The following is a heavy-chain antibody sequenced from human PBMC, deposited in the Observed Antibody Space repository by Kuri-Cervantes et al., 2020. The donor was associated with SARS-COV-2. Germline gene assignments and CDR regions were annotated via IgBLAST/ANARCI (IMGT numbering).Heavy chain of an antibody. Sequence: SETLSLTCTVSGGSISSSSYYWGWIRQPPGKGLEWLGSIYYIGSTYYNPSRKSRVSITVDTSKTRFSLKLSSVPAADTAVYYCARRGGNYYGSGSWKSGLDYWGQGTLVTVSS. CDR3: ARRGGNYYGSGSWKSGLDY. D-gene: IGHD3-10*01. CDR1: GGSISSSSYY. V-gene: IGHV4-39*01. J-gene: IGHJ4*02. CDR2: IYYIGST.